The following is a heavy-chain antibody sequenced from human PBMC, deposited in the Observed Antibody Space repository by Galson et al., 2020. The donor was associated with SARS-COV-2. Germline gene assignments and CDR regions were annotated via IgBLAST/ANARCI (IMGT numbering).Heavy chain of an antibody. CDR3: AKPGYYYGSGSYRLEY. Sequence: GGSLRLSCAASGFAFSSYGMHWVRPAPGKGLAWVAVIWNDGSNENYADSVRGRFTITRDNSKNTLYLQMNSLRAEDTAMYYCAKPGYYYGSGSYRLEYWGQGTLVTVSS. V-gene: IGHV3-33*06. D-gene: IGHD3-10*01. CDR2: IWNDGSNE. CDR1: GFAFSSYG. J-gene: IGHJ4*02.